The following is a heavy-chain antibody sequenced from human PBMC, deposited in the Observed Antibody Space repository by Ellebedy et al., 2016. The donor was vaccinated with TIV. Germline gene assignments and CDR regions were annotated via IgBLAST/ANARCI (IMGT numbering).Heavy chain of an antibody. D-gene: IGHD5-18*01. Sequence: AASVKVSCKASGGPFSSYAISWVRQPPGQGLEWMGRIIPIVGIANYAQKFQGRVTITAEKSTSTAYMELSSLISQDTAVYYCARSGDTSMAFTPSLDYWGQGTLVTVSS. J-gene: IGHJ4*02. CDR1: GGPFSSYA. CDR2: IIPIVGIA. V-gene: IGHV1-69*04. CDR3: ARSGDTSMAFTPSLDY.